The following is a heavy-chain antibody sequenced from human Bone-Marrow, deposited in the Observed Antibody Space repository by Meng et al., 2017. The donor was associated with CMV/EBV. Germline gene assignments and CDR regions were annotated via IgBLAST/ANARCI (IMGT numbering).Heavy chain of an antibody. CDR1: GGTFNSYA. Sequence: SVKVSCKASGGTFNSYAISWVRQAPGQGLEWMGQIILIFDTANYAQKFQGRLTITTDESPSTAYMELSSLRSDDAAVYYCARDYNFIGFDPWGQGTLVTVSS. CDR3: ARDYNFIGFDP. CDR2: IILIFDTA. J-gene: IGHJ5*02. V-gene: IGHV1-69*05. D-gene: IGHD3-10*01.